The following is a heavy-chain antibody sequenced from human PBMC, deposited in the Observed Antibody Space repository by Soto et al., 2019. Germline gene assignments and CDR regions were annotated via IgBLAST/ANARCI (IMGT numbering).Heavy chain of an antibody. CDR1: GYTFTGYY. J-gene: IGHJ3*02. D-gene: IGHD5-12*01. V-gene: IGHV1-2*04. CDR2: INPNSGGT. Sequence: ASVKVSCRASGYTFTGYYMHWVRQAPGHGLEWMGWINPNSGGTNYAQKFQGWVTITRDSSISTAYMKLSRLRSDDTAVYYCAREGGQSGYDWGVFDIWAQGTMVTVS. CDR3: AREGGQSGYDWGVFDI.